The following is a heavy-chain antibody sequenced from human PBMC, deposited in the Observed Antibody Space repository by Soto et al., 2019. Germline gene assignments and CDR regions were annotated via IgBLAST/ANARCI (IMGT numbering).Heavy chain of an antibody. CDR1: GGSISISSYY. D-gene: IGHD3-3*01. CDR3: ASNYDFWSGYGWFDP. V-gene: IGHV4-39*01. J-gene: IGHJ5*02. Sequence: SETLSLTCTVSGGSISISSYYWGWIRQPPGKGLEWIGSIYYSGSTYYNPSLKSRVTISIDTSKNQFSLKLSSVTAADTAVYYCASNYDFWSGYGWFDPWGQGTLVTVSS. CDR2: IYYSGST.